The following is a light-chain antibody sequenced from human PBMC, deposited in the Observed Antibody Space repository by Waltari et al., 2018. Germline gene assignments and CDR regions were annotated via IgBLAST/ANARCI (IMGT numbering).Light chain of an antibody. CDR3: QSTDSSATYVV. V-gene: IGLV3-25*03. J-gene: IGLJ2*01. CDR1: ALPIQF. Sequence: YELTQPPSVSVSPGQTARITCSADALPIQFTFWYQQKPGQAPVLVIYKDNERSPGIPARFSVSRSGTTVTLTISGVQAEDEADYYCQSTDSSATYVVFGGGTKLTVL. CDR2: KDN.